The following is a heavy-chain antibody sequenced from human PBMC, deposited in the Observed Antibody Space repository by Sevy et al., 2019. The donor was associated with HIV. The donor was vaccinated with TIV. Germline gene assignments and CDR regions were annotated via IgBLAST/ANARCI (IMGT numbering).Heavy chain of an antibody. D-gene: IGHD6-13*01. CDR2: IQYDGNNK. Sequence: GGSLRLSCAASGFTFSHYGMHWVRQAPGKGLEWVTFIQYDGNNKYYADSVKGRFTISRDNSKNMFFLQMNDLRAEDTALYYCAKNTAAAGVGGFDYWCQGALVTVSS. CDR3: AKNTAAAGVGGFDY. V-gene: IGHV3-30*02. J-gene: IGHJ4*02. CDR1: GFTFSHYG.